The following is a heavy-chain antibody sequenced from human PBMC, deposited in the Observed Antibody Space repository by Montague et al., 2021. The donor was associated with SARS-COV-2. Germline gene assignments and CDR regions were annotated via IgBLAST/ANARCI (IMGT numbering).Heavy chain of an antibody. V-gene: IGHV4-59*01. Sequence: SETLSLTCTVSGGSISGYYWTWMRQPPGKGLEWLGHISYTGSTTYNPSLKSRVTISIATPKNQFSLKLRSLTAADTAVYFCASAQTTCFIANCVNYFDDWGQGALVTVSS. CDR2: ISYTGST. D-gene: IGHD2-2*01. CDR3: ASAQTTCFIANCVNYFDD. J-gene: IGHJ4*02. CDR1: GGSISGYY.